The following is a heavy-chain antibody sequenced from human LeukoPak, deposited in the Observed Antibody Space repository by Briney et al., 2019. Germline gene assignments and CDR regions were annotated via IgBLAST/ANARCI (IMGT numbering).Heavy chain of an antibody. CDR3: ARSASRNSRSAFDI. V-gene: IGHV4-59*01. CDR2: SHYVGNA. J-gene: IGHJ3*02. CDR1: RGSISSYF. Sequence: PPETLSLTRILSRGSISSYFWSWMRPPPRKELEWIGYSHYVGNANYNPSLKRQVPISVDMPKNQSSRTLRPVAAADTAVYYGARSASRNSRSAFDIWGQGTMVTAS. D-gene: IGHD1-7*01.